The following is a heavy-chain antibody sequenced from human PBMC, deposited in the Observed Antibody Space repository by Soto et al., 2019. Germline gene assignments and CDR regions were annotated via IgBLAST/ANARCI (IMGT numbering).Heavy chain of an antibody. CDR1: VGSFSNFY. J-gene: IGHJ5*02. CDR3: ARSSHKESWFDP. Sequence: PSETLSLTCTVSVGSFSNFYLNWIRQPAGKGLEWIGRIYSSGGTNYNPSLRSRVTMSVDTSKNQFSLKLNSVTAADTAVYYCARSSHKESWFDPWGQGTLVTVS. D-gene: IGHD2-2*01. V-gene: IGHV4-4*07. CDR2: IYSSGGT.